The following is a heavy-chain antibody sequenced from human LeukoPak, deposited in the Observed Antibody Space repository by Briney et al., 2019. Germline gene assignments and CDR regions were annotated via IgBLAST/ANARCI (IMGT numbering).Heavy chain of an antibody. J-gene: IGHJ4*02. Sequence: GASVKVSCKASGYTFTGCYMHWVRQAPGQGLEWMGRINPNSGGTNYAQKFQGRVTMTRDTSISTAYMELSRLRSDDTAVYYCARAAPGEWELPPPEPRQFDYWGQGTLVTVSS. V-gene: IGHV1-2*06. CDR3: ARAAPGEWELPPPEPRQFDY. D-gene: IGHD1-26*01. CDR1: GYTFTGCY. CDR2: INPNSGGT.